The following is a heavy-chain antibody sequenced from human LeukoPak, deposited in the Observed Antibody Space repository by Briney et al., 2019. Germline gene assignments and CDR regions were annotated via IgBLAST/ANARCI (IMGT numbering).Heavy chain of an antibody. CDR3: ARDPTYSGLYYFDY. J-gene: IGHJ4*02. CDR1: GYTFTGYY. Sequence: GASVKVSCKASGYTFTGYYMHWVRQAPGQGLEWMGWINPNSGGTNYAQKFQGRVTMTRDTSISTAYMELSRLRSDDTAVYYCARDPTYSGLYYFDYWGQGTLVTVSS. D-gene: IGHD5-12*01. V-gene: IGHV1-2*02. CDR2: INPNSGGT.